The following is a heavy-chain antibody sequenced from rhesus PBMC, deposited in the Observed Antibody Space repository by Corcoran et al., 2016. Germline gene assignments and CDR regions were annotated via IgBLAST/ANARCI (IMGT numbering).Heavy chain of an antibody. Sequence: QVQLQDSGPGLVKPSETLSLTCAVSGGSFSGYYWGWIRQPPGRGLEWIGYISGSCGSTDYNPSLKSRVTISIDTSKNQFSLKLSSVTAADTAVYYCARGGSWGFSTSLDYWGQGVLVPISS. CDR2: ISGSCGST. J-gene: IGHJ4*01. V-gene: IGHV4-165*01. CDR3: ARGGSWGFSTSLDY. CDR1: GGSFSGYY. D-gene: IGHD2-15*01.